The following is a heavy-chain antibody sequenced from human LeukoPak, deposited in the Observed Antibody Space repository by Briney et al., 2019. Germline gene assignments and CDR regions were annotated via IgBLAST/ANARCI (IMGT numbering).Heavy chain of an antibody. J-gene: IGHJ4*02. D-gene: IGHD3-10*01. Sequence: SETLSLTCAVSGYSIFSGYYWGWIRQPPGKGLEWPRSMYHSGSPYYDPSLKSRVTISVDTSKNQFSLKLSSMTAADTAVYYCARGLSGSYYEYYFDYWGQGTLVTVSS. CDR1: GYSIFSGYY. CDR3: ARGLSGSYYEYYFDY. CDR2: MYHSGSP. V-gene: IGHV4-38-2*01.